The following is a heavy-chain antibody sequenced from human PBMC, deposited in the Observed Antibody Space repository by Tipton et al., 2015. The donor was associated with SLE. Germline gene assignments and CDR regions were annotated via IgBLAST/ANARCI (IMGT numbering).Heavy chain of an antibody. Sequence: VKPSETLSLTCTVSGGSTNSYYWTWIRQPPGKGLEWIGRIYDSGSTNYNPSLKSQVTISQDTSKNQFSLKLSSVTAADTAVYYCAGYCTSTSCYEARGGMDVWGQGTTVTVSS. D-gene: IGHD2-2*01. CDR1: GGSTNSYY. V-gene: IGHV4-59*01. J-gene: IGHJ6*02. CDR2: IYDSGST. CDR3: AGYCTSTSCYEARGGMDV.